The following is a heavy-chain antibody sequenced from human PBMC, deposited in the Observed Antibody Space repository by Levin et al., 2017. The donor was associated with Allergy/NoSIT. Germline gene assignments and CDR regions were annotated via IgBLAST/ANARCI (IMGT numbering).Heavy chain of an antibody. Sequence: LSLTCAASGFPFSSYSMNWVRQAPGKGLEWVSYISSSSSTIYYADSVKGRFTISRDNAKNSLYLQMNSLRDEDTAVYYCARDFWSGYFYYYYGMDVWGQGTTVTVSS. V-gene: IGHV3-48*02. CDR1: GFPFSSYS. J-gene: IGHJ6*02. D-gene: IGHD3-3*01. CDR2: ISSSSSTI. CDR3: ARDFWSGYFYYYYGMDV.